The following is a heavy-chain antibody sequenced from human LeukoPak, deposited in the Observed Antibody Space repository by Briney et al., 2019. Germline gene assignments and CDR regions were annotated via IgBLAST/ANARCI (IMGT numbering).Heavy chain of an antibody. Sequence: GGSLRLSCAASGFTFSSYDMHWVRQATGKGLEWVSAIGTAGDTYYPGSVKGRFTISRENAKNSLYLQMNSLRAGDMAVYYCARGYCTNGVCYTGYGMDVWGQGTTVTVSS. CDR3: ARGYCTNGVCYTGYGMDV. V-gene: IGHV3-13*01. J-gene: IGHJ6*02. CDR1: GFTFSSYD. D-gene: IGHD2-8*01. CDR2: IGTAGDT.